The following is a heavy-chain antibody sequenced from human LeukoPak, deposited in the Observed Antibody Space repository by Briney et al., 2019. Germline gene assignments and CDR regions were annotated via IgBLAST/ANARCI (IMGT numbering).Heavy chain of an antibody. CDR3: VRDWHIVIEHNYYYYMDA. CDR2: INQYGGEI. Sequence: PGGSLRLSCKAVGFTFNDFWMSWVRQAPGKGLEWVANINQYGGEIYYVDSVRGRFTISRDNAKKSVFLQMNSLRAEDTAVYYCVRDWHIVIEHNYYYYMDAWGKGTTVTVSS. D-gene: IGHD2-21*01. V-gene: IGHV3-7*01. J-gene: IGHJ6*03. CDR1: GFTFNDFW.